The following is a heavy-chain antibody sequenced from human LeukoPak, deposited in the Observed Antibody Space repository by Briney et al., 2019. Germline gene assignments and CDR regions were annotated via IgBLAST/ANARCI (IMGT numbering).Heavy chain of an antibody. J-gene: IGHJ3*02. V-gene: IGHV1-2*02. CDR2: INPNSGGT. CDR1: GYTFTGYY. D-gene: IGHD3-10*01. Sequence: ASVKVSCKASGYTFTGYYMHRVRQAPGQGLEWMGWINPNSGGTNYAQKFQGRVTMTRDTSISTACMELSRLRSDDTAVYYCARVTIDYYDIWGQGTMVTVSS. CDR3: ARVTIDYYDI.